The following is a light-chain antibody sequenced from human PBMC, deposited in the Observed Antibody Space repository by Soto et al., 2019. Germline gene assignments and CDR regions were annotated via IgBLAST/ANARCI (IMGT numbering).Light chain of an antibody. V-gene: IGKV3-11*01. Sequence: EIVLTQSPATLSLSPGERATLSWRASQSVSNYLDWFQQKPGQAPRLLIYDASNRATGIPARFSGSGSGTDFTLTISSLEPEDFAVYYCQQRSSWPLLTFGGGTKVEI. CDR3: QQRSSWPLLT. J-gene: IGKJ4*01. CDR1: QSVSNY. CDR2: DAS.